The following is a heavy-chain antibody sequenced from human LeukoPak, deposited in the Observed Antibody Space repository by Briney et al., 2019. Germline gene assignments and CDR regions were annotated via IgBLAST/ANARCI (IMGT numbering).Heavy chain of an antibody. Sequence: PGGSLRLSCAASGFTFSSYWISWVRQAPGKGLEWVANIKQDGSEKYYVDSVKGRFTISRDNAKNSLYLQMNSLRAKDTAVYYCARGEYQLPQRWGQGTLVTVSS. CDR2: IKQDGSEK. V-gene: IGHV3-7*01. D-gene: IGHD2-2*01. J-gene: IGHJ4*02. CDR3: ARGEYQLPQR. CDR1: GFTFSSYW.